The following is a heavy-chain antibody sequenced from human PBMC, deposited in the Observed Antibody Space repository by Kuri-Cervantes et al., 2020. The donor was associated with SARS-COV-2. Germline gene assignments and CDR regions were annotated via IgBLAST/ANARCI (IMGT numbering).Heavy chain of an antibody. J-gene: IGHJ3*02. CDR3: ARDRYTLVQLERLGIDAFDI. D-gene: IGHD1-1*01. CDR2: FDPEDGET. CDR1: GYTLTELS. Sequence: ASVKVSCKVSGYTLTELSMHWVRQAPGKGLEWMGGFDPEDGETIYAQKFQGRVTMTEDTSTDTAYMELRSLRSDDTAIYYCARDRYTLVQLERLGIDAFDIWGQGTTVTVSS. V-gene: IGHV1-24*01.